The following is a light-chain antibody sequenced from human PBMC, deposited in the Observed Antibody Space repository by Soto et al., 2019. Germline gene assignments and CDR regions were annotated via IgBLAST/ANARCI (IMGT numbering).Light chain of an antibody. CDR2: KAS. Sequence: DIQMTQSPSTLSASVGDRVTITCRASQSISSGLAWYQQKPGKAPKLLINKASSLESRVPSRFSGSGSGTDFTLTISSLEPEDFATYYCQQRSNWPPITFGQGTRLEIK. V-gene: IGKV1-5*03. CDR1: QSISSG. CDR3: QQRSNWPPIT. J-gene: IGKJ5*01.